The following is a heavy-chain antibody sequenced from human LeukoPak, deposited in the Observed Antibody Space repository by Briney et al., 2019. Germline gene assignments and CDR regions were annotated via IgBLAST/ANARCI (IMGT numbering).Heavy chain of an antibody. Sequence: GGSLRLSCAASGFTFSSYWMSWVRQGPGKGLEWVANIKQDGSEKYYVDSVKGRFTISRDNAKNSLYLQMNSLRAEDTAVYYCARESMYYDVLTGSTYAFDIWGQGTMVTVSS. V-gene: IGHV3-7*04. D-gene: IGHD3-9*01. CDR1: GFTFSSYW. CDR3: ARESMYYDVLTGSTYAFDI. CDR2: IKQDGSEK. J-gene: IGHJ3*02.